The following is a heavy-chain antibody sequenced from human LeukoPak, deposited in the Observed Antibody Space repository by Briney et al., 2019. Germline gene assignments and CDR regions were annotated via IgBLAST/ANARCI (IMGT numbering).Heavy chain of an antibody. CDR3: ARDRADSSGYYTYYFDY. CDR2: INPNSGGT. CDR1: GYTFTGYY. D-gene: IGHD3-22*01. J-gene: IGHJ4*02. V-gene: IGHV1-2*02. Sequence: ASVKVSCKASGYTFTGYYMHWVRRAPGQGLEWMGWINPNSGGTNYAQKFQGRVTMTRDTSISTAYMELSRLRSDDTAVYYCARDRADSSGYYTYYFDYWGQGTLVTVSS.